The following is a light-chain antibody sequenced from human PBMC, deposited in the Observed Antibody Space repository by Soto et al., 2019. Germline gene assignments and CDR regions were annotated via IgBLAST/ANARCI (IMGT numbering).Light chain of an antibody. CDR2: DAS. V-gene: IGKV1-13*02. CDR1: QGISSA. J-gene: IGKJ2*01. Sequence: AIQLTQSPSSLSASVGDRVTITCRASQGISSALAWYQQKPGKAPKLLIYDASSLETGVPSRVSGSGSGTDFTLTISSLQPEDFVTYYCQQFNSYRPYTFGQGSMLEIK. CDR3: QQFNSYRPYT.